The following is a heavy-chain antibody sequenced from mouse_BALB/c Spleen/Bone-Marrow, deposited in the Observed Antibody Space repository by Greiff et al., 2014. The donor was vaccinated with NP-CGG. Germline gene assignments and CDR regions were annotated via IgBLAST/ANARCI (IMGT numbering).Heavy chain of an antibody. D-gene: IGHD3-2*01. V-gene: IGHV1S56*01. CDR3: VRSGDSSGYGFAY. CDR1: GYTFTSYD. CDR2: IYPGDGST. Sequence: QVQLKESGPELVKPGALVKISCKASGYTFTSYDINWVKQRPGQGLEWIGWIYPGDGSTKYNEKFKGKATLTADKSSSTAYMQLSSRTSKNSAVYFCVRSGDSSGYGFAYWGQGTLVTVSA. J-gene: IGHJ3*01.